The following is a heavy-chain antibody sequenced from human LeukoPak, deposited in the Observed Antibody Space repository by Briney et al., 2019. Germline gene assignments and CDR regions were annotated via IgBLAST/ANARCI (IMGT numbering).Heavy chain of an antibody. CDR2: IWYDGSNK. V-gene: IGHV3-33*01. CDR1: GFTFSSYG. J-gene: IGHJ5*01. Sequence: GGSLRLSCAASGFTFSSYGMHWVRQAPGKGLEWVAVIWYDGSNKYYADSVKGRFTISRDNSENTLYLQMNSLKTEDTAVYYCTGYESGNINIDSWGQGTLVTVSS. CDR3: TGYESGNINIDS. D-gene: IGHD3-10*01.